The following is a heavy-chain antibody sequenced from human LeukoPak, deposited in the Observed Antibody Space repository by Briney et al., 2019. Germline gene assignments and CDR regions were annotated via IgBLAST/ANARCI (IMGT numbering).Heavy chain of an antibody. Sequence: GESLKISCKGSGYSFTTYWIGWVRQMRGKGLWWMGLIYPGDSHTTYSPSFQGQVTISADKSISTAYLQWSSLKASDTAMYYCATTYAGRYYFDYWGQGTLVTVSS. D-gene: IGHD3-16*01. CDR2: IYPGDSHT. J-gene: IGHJ4*02. CDR3: ATTYAGRYYFDY. V-gene: IGHV5-51*01. CDR1: GYSFTTYW.